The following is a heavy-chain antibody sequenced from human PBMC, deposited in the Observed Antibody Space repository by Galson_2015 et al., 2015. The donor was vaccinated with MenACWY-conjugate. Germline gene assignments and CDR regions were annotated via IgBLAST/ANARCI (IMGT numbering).Heavy chain of an antibody. CDR1: GFTFSDYY. D-gene: IGHD5-12*01. J-gene: IGHJ4*02. V-gene: IGHV3-11*06. CDR2: ISSGHIYS. Sequence: SLRLSCAASGFTFSDYYMSWLRQAPGKGLEWVAYISSGHIYSNHADSVKGRFTISRDNAKNSLFLQMNSLRAEDTAVYFCARTTQSYRGYTFEKWGQGTLVTVSS. CDR3: ARTTQSYRGYTFEK.